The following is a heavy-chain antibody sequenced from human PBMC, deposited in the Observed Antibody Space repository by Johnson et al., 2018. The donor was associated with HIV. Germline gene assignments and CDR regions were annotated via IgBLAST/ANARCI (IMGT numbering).Heavy chain of an antibody. V-gene: IGHV3-33*01. J-gene: IGHJ3*02. Sequence: QVQLVESGGGVVQPGRSLRLSCEASGFTFKNYAMHWVRQAPCKGLEWVAVIWHDGSKKHYADSVKGRFTISSDNSKNHLYLQMNTLRAEDTAVYYFSRDPAAAALRAFDIWGQGTMVTVSS. CDR3: SRDPAAAALRAFDI. D-gene: IGHD6-13*01. CDR2: IWHDGSKK. CDR1: GFTFKNYA.